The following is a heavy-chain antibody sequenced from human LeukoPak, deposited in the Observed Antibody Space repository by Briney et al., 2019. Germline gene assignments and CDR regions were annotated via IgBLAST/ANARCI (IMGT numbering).Heavy chain of an antibody. J-gene: IGHJ4*02. CDR1: GGSISSGSYY. CDR3: AEIHPDSGWYNDY. Sequence: PSQTLSLTCTVSGGSISSGSYYWSWIRQPAGKGLEWIGRIYTSGSTNYNPSLKSRVTISVDTSKNQFSLKLSSVTAADTAVYYCAEIHPDSGWYNDYWGQGTLVTVSS. V-gene: IGHV4-61*02. D-gene: IGHD6-19*01. CDR2: IYTSGST.